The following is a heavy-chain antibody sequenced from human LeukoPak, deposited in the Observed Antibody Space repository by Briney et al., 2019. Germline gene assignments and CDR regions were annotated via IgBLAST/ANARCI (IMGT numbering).Heavy chain of an antibody. V-gene: IGHV1-18*01. Sequence: ASVKVSCKASGYTFTSYGISWVRQAPGQGLEWMGWISAYNGNTNYAQKLQGRVTMTTDTSTSTAYMELWSLRSDDTAVYYCARDALKRRSWPLNDYWGQGTLVNVSS. CDR1: GYTFTSYG. D-gene: IGHD6-13*01. J-gene: IGHJ4*02. CDR3: ARDALKRRSWPLNDY. CDR2: ISAYNGNT.